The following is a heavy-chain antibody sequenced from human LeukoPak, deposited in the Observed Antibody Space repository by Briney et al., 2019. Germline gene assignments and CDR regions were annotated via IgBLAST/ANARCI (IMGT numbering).Heavy chain of an antibody. J-gene: IGHJ3*02. V-gene: IGHV4-39*07. CDR3: ARDQRITMVRGVIRPFDI. CDR1: GGSISSSSYY. D-gene: IGHD3-10*01. CDR2: IYYSGST. Sequence: PSETLSLTCTVSGGSISSSSYYWGWIRQPPGKGLEWIGSIYYSGSTYYNPSLKSRVTISVDRSKNQFSLKLSSVTAADTAVYYCARDQRITMVRGVIRPFDIWGQGTMVTVSS.